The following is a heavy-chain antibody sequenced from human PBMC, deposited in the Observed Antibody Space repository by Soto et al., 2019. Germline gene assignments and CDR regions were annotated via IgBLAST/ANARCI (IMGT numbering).Heavy chain of an antibody. J-gene: IGHJ4*02. CDR1: GDHVPSNSVA. D-gene: IGHD6-19*01. V-gene: IGHV6-1*01. CDR2: TYYRSKWYN. CDR3: VRDTGSGSGWYGI. Sequence: LPLSLPCALSGDHVPSNSVAWNWIKQSPSSGLEWQGRTYYRSKWYNAYSVSVKSRITINPDTSKNQFSLQLKSVTPEDTAVYYCVRDTGSGSGWYGIWGQGTQVTVS.